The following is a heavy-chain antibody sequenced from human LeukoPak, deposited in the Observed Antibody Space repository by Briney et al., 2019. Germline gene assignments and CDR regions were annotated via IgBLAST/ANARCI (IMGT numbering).Heavy chain of an antibody. J-gene: IGHJ4*02. CDR3: ASRPIAAAGTNVDY. CDR2: ISSSSSYI. V-gene: IGHV3-21*01. Sequence: SGGSLRLSCAASGFTFSSYSMNWVRQAPGKGLEWVSSISSSSSYIYYADSVKGRFTISRDNAKNSLYLQMNSLRAEDTAVYYCASRPIAAAGTNVDYWGQGTLVTVSS. CDR1: GFTFSSYS. D-gene: IGHD6-13*01.